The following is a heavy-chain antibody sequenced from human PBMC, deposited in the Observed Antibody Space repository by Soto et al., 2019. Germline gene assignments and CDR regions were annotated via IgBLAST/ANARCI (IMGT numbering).Heavy chain of an antibody. CDR1: GYTFTVYY. CDR2: INPSGGST. V-gene: IGHV1-46*01. D-gene: IGHD2-2*01. CDR3: ARDLRYCISTSCRYYYYGMDV. Sequence: ASAQVSSTASGYTFTVYYMHGARQTPGQGLEWMGIINPSGGSTSYAQKFQGRVTMTRDTSTSTVYMELSSLRSEDTAVYYCARDLRYCISTSCRYYYYGMDVWGQGTTVTVSS. J-gene: IGHJ6*02.